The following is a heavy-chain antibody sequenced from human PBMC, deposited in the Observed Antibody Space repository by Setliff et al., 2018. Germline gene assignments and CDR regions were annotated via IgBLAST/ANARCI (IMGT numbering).Heavy chain of an antibody. J-gene: IGHJ6*03. V-gene: IGHV4-61*08. CDR1: GASISSDGYY. D-gene: IGHD6-6*01. CDR2: IYYSGTT. CDR3: AGGTIVAPGGYFYYMDV. Sequence: SETLSLTCIVPGASISSDGYYWSWIRQHPGKGLEWIGYIYYSGTTNYNPSLKSRVTISVDTSKHQITLKLNSVTAADTAVYYCAGGTIVAPGGYFYYMDVWGKGATVTVSS.